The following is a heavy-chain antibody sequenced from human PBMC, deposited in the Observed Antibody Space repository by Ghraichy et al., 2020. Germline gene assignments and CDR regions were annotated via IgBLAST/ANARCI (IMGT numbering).Heavy chain of an antibody. CDR3: AREARDGIAVAGTSLTFDY. CDR1: GFTFSSYG. V-gene: IGHV3-33*01. J-gene: IGHJ4*02. D-gene: IGHD6-19*01. CDR2: IWYDGSNK. Sequence: GGSLRLSCAASGFTFSSYGMHWVRQAPGKGLEWVAVIWYDGSNKYYADSVKGRFTISRDNSKNTLYLQMNSLRAEDTAVYYCAREARDGIAVAGTSLTFDYWGQGTLVTVSS.